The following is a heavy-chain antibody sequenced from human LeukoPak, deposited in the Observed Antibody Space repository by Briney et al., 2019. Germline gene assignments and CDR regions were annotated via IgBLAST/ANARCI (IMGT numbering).Heavy chain of an antibody. D-gene: IGHD2-2*01. V-gene: IGHV3-23*01. CDR3: ARDKVDIVVVPAKESDYKYYYFMDV. CDR2: IRSNGITT. CDR1: GFTFSHYG. J-gene: IGHJ6*03. Sequence: GGTLRLSCAASGFTFSHYGMNWVRHTPGKGLEWVSGIRSNGITTYYADSVKGRFTTSRDNSKNTVYLQMNSLRAEDTAVYYCARDKVDIVVVPAKESDYKYYYFMDVWGKGTTVTVSS.